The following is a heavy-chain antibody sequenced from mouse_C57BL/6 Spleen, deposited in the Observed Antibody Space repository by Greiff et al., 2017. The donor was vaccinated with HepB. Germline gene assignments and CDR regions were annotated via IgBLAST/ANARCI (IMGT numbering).Heavy chain of an antibody. J-gene: IGHJ3*01. V-gene: IGHV1-42*01. D-gene: IGHD2-13*01. CDR2: INPSTGGT. CDR3: ARSGGDCFAY. CDR1: GYSFTGYY. Sequence: VQLQQSGPELVKPGASVKISCKASGYSFTGYYMNWVKQSPEKSLEWIGEINPSTGGTTSNQKFKAKATLTVDKSSSTAYMQLKSLTSEDSAVYYCARSGGDCFAYWGQGTLVTVSA.